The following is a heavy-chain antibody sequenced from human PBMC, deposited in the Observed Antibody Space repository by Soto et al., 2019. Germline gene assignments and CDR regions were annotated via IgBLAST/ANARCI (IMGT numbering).Heavy chain of an antibody. CDR1: GFTFSTYA. CDR3: AKEHCGPISCYSLDF. CDR2: ISGSGGST. V-gene: IGHV3-23*01. J-gene: IGHJ4*02. D-gene: IGHD2-2*01. Sequence: GGFLRLSCEASGFTFSTYALTWVRQAPGKGLEWVSGISGSGGSTYYADSVKGRFTISRDNSKNTLYLQMNSLRAEDTAVYYCAKEHCGPISCYSLDFWGQGTLVTVSS.